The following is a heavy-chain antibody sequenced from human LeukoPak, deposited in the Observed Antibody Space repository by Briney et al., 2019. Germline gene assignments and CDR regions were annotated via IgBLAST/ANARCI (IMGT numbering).Heavy chain of an antibody. V-gene: IGHV3-23*01. J-gene: IGHJ3*02. CDR1: GFTFSSYA. CDR3: AKDRTMALDAFDI. D-gene: IGHD3-10*01. Sequence: HPGGSLRLSCAASGFTFSSYAMSWVRQAPGKGLEWVSAISGSGGSTYYADSVKGRSTISRDNSKNTLYLQMNSLRAEDTAVYYCAKDRTMALDAFDIWGQGTMVTVSS. CDR2: ISGSGGST.